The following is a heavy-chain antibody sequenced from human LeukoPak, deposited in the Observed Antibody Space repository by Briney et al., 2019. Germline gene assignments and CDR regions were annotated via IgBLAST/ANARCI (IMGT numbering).Heavy chain of an antibody. D-gene: IGHD5-18*01. V-gene: IGHV4-59*01. CDR3: ARVPGAAAMDHYYYYGMDV. CDR1: GGSISSYY. Sequence: PSETLSFTCTVSGGSISSYYWSWIRQPPGKGLEWIGYIYYSGSTNYNPSLKSRVTIPVDTSKNQFSLKLSSVTAADTAVYYCARVPGAAAMDHYYYYGMDVWGQGTTVTVSS. CDR2: IYYSGST. J-gene: IGHJ6*02.